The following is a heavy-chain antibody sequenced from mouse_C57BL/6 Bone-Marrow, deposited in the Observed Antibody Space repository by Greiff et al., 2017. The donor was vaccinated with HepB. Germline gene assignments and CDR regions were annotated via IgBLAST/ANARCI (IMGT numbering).Heavy chain of an antibody. J-gene: IGHJ2*01. CDR1: GYAFSSSW. Sequence: VQLQESGPELVKPGASVKISCKASGYAFSSSWMNWVKQRPGKGLEWIGRIYPGDGDTNYNGKFKAKATLTADKSSSTAYMQLSSLTSEDSAVYFCARRALLYDYFDYWGQGTTLTVSS. CDR3: ARRALLYDYFDY. V-gene: IGHV1-82*01. CDR2: IYPGDGDT. D-gene: IGHD2-12*01.